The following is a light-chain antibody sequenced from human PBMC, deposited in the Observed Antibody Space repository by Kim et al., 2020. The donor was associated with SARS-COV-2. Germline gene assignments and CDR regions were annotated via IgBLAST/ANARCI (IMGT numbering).Light chain of an antibody. Sequence: SPGERATFSGRASQSVSSSYLAWYQQKPGQAPRLLIYGASSRATGIPDRFSGSGSGTDFTLTISRLEPEDFAVYYCQQYGSSPPNTFGQGTKLEI. CDR2: GAS. V-gene: IGKV3-20*01. CDR3: QQYGSSPPNT. J-gene: IGKJ2*01. CDR1: QSVSSSY.